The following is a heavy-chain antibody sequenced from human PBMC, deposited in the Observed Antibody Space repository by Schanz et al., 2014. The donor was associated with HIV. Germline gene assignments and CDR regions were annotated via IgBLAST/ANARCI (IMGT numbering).Heavy chain of an antibody. J-gene: IGHJ4*02. D-gene: IGHD1-1*01. CDR2: AHHSGTT. Sequence: QVQLVESGGGLVKPGGSLRLSCAASGFTFSDYYMSWLRQPPGKGLEWIGSAHHSGTTYYSPSLKSRLNLSVDTSRNQISLNLSSVTAADTAVYYCATNTNDGYFDFWGPGTLVTVSS. CDR3: ATNTNDGYFDF. V-gene: IGHV4-34*09. CDR1: GFTFSDYY.